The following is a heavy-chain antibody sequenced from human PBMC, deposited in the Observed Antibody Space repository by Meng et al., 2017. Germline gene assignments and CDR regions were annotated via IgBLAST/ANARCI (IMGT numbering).Heavy chain of an antibody. J-gene: IGHJ4*02. CDR1: GCSISSVYW. V-gene: IGHV4-4*03. D-gene: IGHD6-19*01. CDR2: IYHGGNT. Sequence: LGQSHSPRHLSLPLGVSGCSISSVYWWRWVRQPPGKGREWMGEIYHGGNTNYTPSLKSRVTISIDKSKNQFSLKLSSVTAADTAVYYCASWIYSCGWQWGQGTLVTVSS. CDR3: ASWIYSCGWQ.